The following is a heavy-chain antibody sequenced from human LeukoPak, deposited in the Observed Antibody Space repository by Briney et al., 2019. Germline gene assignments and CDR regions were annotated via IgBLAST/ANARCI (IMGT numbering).Heavy chain of an antibody. CDR2: VVHSGST. D-gene: IGHD2/OR15-2a*01. J-gene: IGHJ5*02. CDR3: ARVPVFLVRRIWFDP. V-gene: IGHV4-4*02. CDR1: GGSISSNKW. Sequence: SETLSLTCAVSGGSISSNKWWSWLRQAPGKGLEWLGEVVHSGSTNYNPSLKSRVTISVDTSKNQFSLKLSSVTAADTAVYYCARVPVFLVRRIWFDPWGQGTLVTVSS.